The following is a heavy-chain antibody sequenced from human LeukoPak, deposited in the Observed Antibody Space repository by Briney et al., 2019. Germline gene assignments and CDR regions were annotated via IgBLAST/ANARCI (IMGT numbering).Heavy chain of an antibody. V-gene: IGHV3-33*01. CDR1: GFTFSSYG. CDR2: IWYDGSNK. D-gene: IGHD5-18*01. CDR3: PSFVDTAYI. Sequence: GRSLRLSYAASGFTFSSYGMHWVRQAPGKGLEWVAVIWYDGSNKYYADSVKRRFTFSRDNSKNTLYLQMNSLRAEDTAVYYCPSFVDTAYIWGQGTLVTVSS. J-gene: IGHJ4*02.